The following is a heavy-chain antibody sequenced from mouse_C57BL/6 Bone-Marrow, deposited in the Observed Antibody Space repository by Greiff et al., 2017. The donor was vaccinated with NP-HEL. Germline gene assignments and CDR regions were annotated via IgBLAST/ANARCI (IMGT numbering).Heavy chain of an antibody. CDR1: GYTFTDYN. J-gene: IGHJ3*01. D-gene: IGHD2-4*01. Sequence: VQLQQSGPELVKPGASVKIPCKASGYTFTDYNMDWVKQSHGKSLEWIGDINPNNGGTIYNQKFKGKATLTVGKSSSTAYMELRSLTSEDTAVYYCARSAYYDYDWFAYWGQGTLVTVSA. CDR2: INPNNGGT. V-gene: IGHV1-18*01. CDR3: ARSAYYDYDWFAY.